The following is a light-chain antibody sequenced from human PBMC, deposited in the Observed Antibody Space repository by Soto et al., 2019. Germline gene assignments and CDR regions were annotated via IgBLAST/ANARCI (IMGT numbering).Light chain of an antibody. V-gene: IGLV4-69*01. CDR3: QTWAPGIRV. CDR2: LNNDGSH. Sequence: QLVLTQSPSASASLGASVKLTYTLSSWHSSYAIALHQQQPEKGPRYLMHLNNDGSHSKGDGIPDRFSGSSSGAERDLTIPHLQYEDEADYYCQTWAPGIRVFGGGTKLTVL. CDR1: SWHSSYA. J-gene: IGLJ3*02.